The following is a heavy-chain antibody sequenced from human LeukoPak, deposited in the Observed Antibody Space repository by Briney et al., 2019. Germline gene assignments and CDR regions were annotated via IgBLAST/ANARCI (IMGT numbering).Heavy chain of an antibody. D-gene: IGHD2-2*01. Sequence: GGSLRLSCAASGFTFSSYAMSWVRQAPGKGLEWVSAISGSGGSTYYADSVKGRFTISRDNSKNTLYLQMNSLRAEDTAVYYCAKGRYCSSTSCFNNGRNWFDPWGQGTLVTVSS. V-gene: IGHV3-23*01. J-gene: IGHJ5*02. CDR2: ISGSGGST. CDR3: AKGRYCSSTSCFNNGRNWFDP. CDR1: GFTFSSYA.